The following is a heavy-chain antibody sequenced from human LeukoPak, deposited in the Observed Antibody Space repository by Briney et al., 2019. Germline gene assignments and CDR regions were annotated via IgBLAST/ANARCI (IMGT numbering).Heavy chain of an antibody. V-gene: IGHV1-2*02. Sequence: ASVKVSCKASGGTFSSYAISWVRQAPGQGLEWMGWINPYSGATNYAQKFQGRATMTRDTSTSTVYMELSSLRSEDTAVYYCARVLGYCSSTSCYSHAFDYWGQGTLVTVSS. D-gene: IGHD2-2*01. CDR2: INPYSGAT. CDR3: ARVLGYCSSTSCYSHAFDY. J-gene: IGHJ4*02. CDR1: GGTFSSYA.